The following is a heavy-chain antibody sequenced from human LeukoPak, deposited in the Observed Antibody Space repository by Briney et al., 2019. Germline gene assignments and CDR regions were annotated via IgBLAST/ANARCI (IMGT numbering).Heavy chain of an antibody. CDR2: INHSGST. Sequence: PSETLSLTCAVYGGSFSGYYGSWIRQPPGKGLEWIGEINHSGSTNYNPSLKSRVTISVDTSKNQFSLKLSSVTAADTAVYYCARGRYGYSWFDPWGQGTLVTVSS. CDR1: GGSFSGYY. D-gene: IGHD5-18*01. CDR3: ARGRYGYSWFDP. V-gene: IGHV4-34*01. J-gene: IGHJ5*02.